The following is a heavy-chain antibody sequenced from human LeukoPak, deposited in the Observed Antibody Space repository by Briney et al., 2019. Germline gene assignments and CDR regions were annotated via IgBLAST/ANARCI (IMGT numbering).Heavy chain of an antibody. CDR1: GGTFSSYA. D-gene: IGHD2-2*02. CDR3: ARVVVVPAAIPEYWYFDL. CDR2: IIPIFGTA. Sequence: SVKVSCKASGGTFSSYAISWVRQAPGQGLEWMGGIIPIFGTANYAQKFQGRVTITADESTSTAYMELSSLRSEDTAVYYCARVVVVPAAIPEYWYFDLWGRGTLVTVSS. J-gene: IGHJ2*01. V-gene: IGHV1-69*13.